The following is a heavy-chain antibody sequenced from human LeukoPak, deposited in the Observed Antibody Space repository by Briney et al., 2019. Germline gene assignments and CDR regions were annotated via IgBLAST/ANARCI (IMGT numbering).Heavy chain of an antibody. CDR2: ISGSGGST. Sequence: PGGSLRLSCAASGFTFSSYAMSWVRQAPGKGLEWVSAISGSGGSTYYADSVKGRFTISRDNSKNTLYLQMNSLRAEDTAVYYCAEETYYYDSSGYYGGGWGQGTLVTVSS. D-gene: IGHD3-22*01. CDR3: AEETYYYDSSGYYGGG. CDR1: GFTFSSYA. J-gene: IGHJ4*02. V-gene: IGHV3-23*01.